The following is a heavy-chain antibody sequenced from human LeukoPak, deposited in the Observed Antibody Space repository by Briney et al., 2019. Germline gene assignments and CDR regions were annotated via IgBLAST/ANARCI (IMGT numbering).Heavy chain of an antibody. D-gene: IGHD6-13*01. J-gene: IGHJ6*02. CDR2: INPNSGGT. Sequence: ASVKVSCKASGYTFTGYYMHWVRQAPGQGLEWMGWINPNSGGTNYAQKFQGWVTMTRDTSISTAYMELSRLRSDDTAVYYCARELKNIIAAAGTGYYYYGMDVWGQGTTVTVSS. CDR1: GYTFTGYY. V-gene: IGHV1-2*04. CDR3: ARELKNIIAAAGTGYYYYGMDV.